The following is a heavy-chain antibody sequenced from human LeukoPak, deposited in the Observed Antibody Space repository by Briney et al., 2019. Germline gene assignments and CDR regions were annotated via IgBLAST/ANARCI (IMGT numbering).Heavy chain of an antibody. J-gene: IGHJ4*02. CDR1: GGTFSSYT. Sequence: ASVKVSCKASGGTFSSYTISWVRQAPGQGLEWMGRIIPILGIANYAQKFQGRVTITAGKSTSTAYMELSSLRSEDTAVYYCATSAGVVVVAAYFDYWGQGTLVTVSS. CDR3: ATSAGVVVVAAYFDY. CDR2: IIPILGIA. V-gene: IGHV1-69*02. D-gene: IGHD2-15*01.